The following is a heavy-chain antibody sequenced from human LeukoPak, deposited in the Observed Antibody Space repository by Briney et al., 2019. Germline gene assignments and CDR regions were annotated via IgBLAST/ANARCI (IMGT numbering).Heavy chain of an antibody. J-gene: IGHJ4*02. CDR1: GYTFTSYG. V-gene: IGHV1-18*01. Sequence: EASVKFSCKASGYTFTSYGISWVRQAPGQGLESMGWISPYNGSTSSAQKVQGRVTLTTDTSTNTAYMELRTLRSDDTAVYYCARGGSAWSTLAYWGQGTLVTVSS. CDR3: ARGGSAWSTLAY. D-gene: IGHD6-19*01. CDR2: ISPYNGST.